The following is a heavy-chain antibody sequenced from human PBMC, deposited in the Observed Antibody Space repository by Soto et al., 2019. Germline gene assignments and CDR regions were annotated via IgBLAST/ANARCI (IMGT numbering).Heavy chain of an antibody. Sequence: SETLSLTRAVYGGSFSGYYWNWIRQPPGKGLEWIGEINHSGSTNYNPSLKSRVTISVDTSKNQFSLRLSSVTAADTAVYYCARRYGPSFDYWGQGTLVTVSS. D-gene: IGHD4-17*01. CDR2: INHSGST. CDR1: GGSFSGYY. CDR3: ARRYGPSFDY. J-gene: IGHJ4*02. V-gene: IGHV4-34*01.